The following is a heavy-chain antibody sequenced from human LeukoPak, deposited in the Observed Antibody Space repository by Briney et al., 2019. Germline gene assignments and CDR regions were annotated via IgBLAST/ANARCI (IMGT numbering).Heavy chain of an antibody. CDR2: INPNSGGT. CDR3: ARADILTGYYIWFDP. J-gene: IGHJ5*02. CDR1: GYTFTGYY. D-gene: IGHD3-9*01. Sequence: ASVKVSCKASGYTFTGYYMHWVRQAPGQGLEWMGWINPNSGGTNYAQEFQGRVTMTRDTSISTAYMELSRLGSDDTAVYYCARADILTGYYIWFDPWGQGTLVTVSS. V-gene: IGHV1-2*02.